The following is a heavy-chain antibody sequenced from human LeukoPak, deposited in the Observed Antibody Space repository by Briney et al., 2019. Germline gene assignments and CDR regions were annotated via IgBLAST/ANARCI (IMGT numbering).Heavy chain of an antibody. Sequence: SETLSLTCTVSGGSISSYYWSWIRQPAGKGLEWIGYIYYSGSTNYNPSLKSRVTISVDTSKNQFSLKLSSVTAADTAVYYCARVGVIAAAGFSWGQGTMVTVSS. J-gene: IGHJ3*01. CDR2: IYYSGST. CDR3: ARVGVIAAAGFS. D-gene: IGHD6-13*01. V-gene: IGHV4-59*08. CDR1: GGSISSYY.